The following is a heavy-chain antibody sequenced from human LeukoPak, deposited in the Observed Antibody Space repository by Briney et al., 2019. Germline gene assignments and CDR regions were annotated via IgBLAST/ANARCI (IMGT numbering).Heavy chain of an antibody. J-gene: IGHJ4*02. CDR3: AKDRSSGWYYFDY. D-gene: IGHD6-19*01. Sequence: GESLRLSCAASGFTFSSYGMHWVRQAPGKGLEWVAFIRCDGSNKYYADSVKGRFTISRDNSKNTLYLQMNSLRAEDTAVYYCAKDRSSGWYYFDYWGQGTLVTVSS. CDR1: GFTFSSYG. CDR2: IRCDGSNK. V-gene: IGHV3-30*02.